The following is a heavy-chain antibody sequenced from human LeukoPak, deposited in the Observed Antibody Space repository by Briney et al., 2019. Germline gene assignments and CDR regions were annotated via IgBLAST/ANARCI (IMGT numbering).Heavy chain of an antibody. CDR2: INHSGST. CDR3: ASGGYYKGDY. V-gene: IGHV4-34*01. J-gene: IGHJ4*02. Sequence: SETLSLTCAVYGGPFSGYYWSWIRQPPGKGLEWIGEINHSGSTNYNPSLKSRVTISVDTSKNQFSLKLSSVTAADTAVYYCASGGYYKGDYWGQGTLVTVSS. D-gene: IGHD1-26*01. CDR1: GGPFSGYY.